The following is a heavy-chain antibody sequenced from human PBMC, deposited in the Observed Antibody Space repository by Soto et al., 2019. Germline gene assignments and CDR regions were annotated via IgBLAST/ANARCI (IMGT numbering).Heavy chain of an antibody. V-gene: IGHV1-3*01. CDR2: TNAGNGNT. CDR1: GYTFTSYA. CDR3: ARGPLVVLNYFES. J-gene: IGHJ4*02. Sequence: GASLKVSCKASGYTFTSYAMHWVRQAPGQRLEWMGWTNAGNGNTKYSQKFQGRVTITRDTSTSTAYMELSSLTSDDTAMYFCARGPLVVLNYFESWGQGTLVTVSS.